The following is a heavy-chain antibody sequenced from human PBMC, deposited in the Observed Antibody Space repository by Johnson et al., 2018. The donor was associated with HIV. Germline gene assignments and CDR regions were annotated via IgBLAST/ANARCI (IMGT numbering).Heavy chain of an antibody. CDR2: ISYDGSNK. V-gene: IGHV3-30*18. CDR3: AKGIAAGDDAFDI. CDR1: GFTFSSYG. Sequence: QVQLVESGGGVVQPGRSLRLSCAASGFTFSSYGMHWVRQAPGKGLEWVAVISYDGSNKYYADSVKGRFTISRDNSKNTLYLQMNSLRAEDTAVYYCAKGIAAGDDAFDIWGQGTMVTVSS. J-gene: IGHJ3*02. D-gene: IGHD6-25*01.